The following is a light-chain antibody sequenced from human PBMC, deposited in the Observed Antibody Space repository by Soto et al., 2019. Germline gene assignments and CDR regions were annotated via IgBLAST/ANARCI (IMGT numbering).Light chain of an antibody. CDR1: QSVSSY. CDR2: DAS. CDR3: QQRSNWPIT. Sequence: EIVLTQSPATLSLSPGERATLSCRASQSVSSYLAWYQQKPGQAPRLLIYDASNRATGSPARFSGSGSGPDFTLTISSLEPEDFAVYYCQQRSNWPITFGQGTRLEIK. V-gene: IGKV3-11*01. J-gene: IGKJ5*01.